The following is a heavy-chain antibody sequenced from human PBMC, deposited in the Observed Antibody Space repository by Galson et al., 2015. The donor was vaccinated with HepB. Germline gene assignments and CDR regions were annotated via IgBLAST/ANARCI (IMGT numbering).Heavy chain of an antibody. CDR2: ISGSGGST. CDR3: AKDQGQWLVGPNDAFDI. V-gene: IGHV3-23*01. CDR1: GFTFSSYA. D-gene: IGHD6-19*01. J-gene: IGHJ3*02. Sequence: SLRLSCAASGFTFSSYAMSWVRQAPGKGLEWVSAISGSGGSTYYADSVKGRFTISRDNSKNTLYLQMNSLRAEDTAVYYCAKDQGQWLVGPNDAFDIWGQGTMVTVSS.